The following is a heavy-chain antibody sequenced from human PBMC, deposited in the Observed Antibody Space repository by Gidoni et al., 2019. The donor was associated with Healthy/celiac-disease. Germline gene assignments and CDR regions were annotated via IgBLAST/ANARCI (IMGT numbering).Heavy chain of an antibody. V-gene: IGHV4-31*03. Sequence: QVQLQESGPGLVTPSQTLSLTCTVSGGSISSGGYYWSWLRQHPGKGLEWIGYIYYSGSTYYNPSLKSRVTISVDTSKNQFSLKLSSVTAADTAVYYCARVAGRGVGQLRTNFDYWGQGTLVTVSS. D-gene: IGHD6-19*01. CDR2: IYYSGST. CDR3: ARVAGRGVGQLRTNFDY. CDR1: GGSISSGGYY. J-gene: IGHJ4*02.